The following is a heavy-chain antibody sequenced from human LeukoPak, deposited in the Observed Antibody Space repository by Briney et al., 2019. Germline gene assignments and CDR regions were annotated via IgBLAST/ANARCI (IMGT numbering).Heavy chain of an antibody. Sequence: GGSLRLSCAASGFTFSLYNMNWVRQAPGKGLEWVAVISYDGSNKYYADSVKGRFTISRDNSKNTLYLQMNSLRAEDTAVYYCAKVGIAAHHWGQGTLVTVSS. CDR2: ISYDGSNK. D-gene: IGHD6-13*01. V-gene: IGHV3-30*18. CDR3: AKVGIAAHH. J-gene: IGHJ5*02. CDR1: GFTFSLYN.